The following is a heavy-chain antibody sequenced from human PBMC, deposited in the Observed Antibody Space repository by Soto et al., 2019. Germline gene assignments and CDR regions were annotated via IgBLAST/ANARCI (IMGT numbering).Heavy chain of an antibody. V-gene: IGHV6-1*01. CDR3: ARGEQLEPRKYYYYYYMDV. J-gene: IGHJ6*03. Sequence: SQTLSLTCAIFGDRVSSNSAAWTWIRQSPSRGLEWLGRTYYRSKWYNDYAVSVKSRITINPDTSKNQFSLQLNSVTPEDTAVYYCARGEQLEPRKYYYYYYMDVWGKGTTVTVSS. CDR2: TYYRSKWYN. CDR1: GDRVSSNSAA. D-gene: IGHD1-1*01.